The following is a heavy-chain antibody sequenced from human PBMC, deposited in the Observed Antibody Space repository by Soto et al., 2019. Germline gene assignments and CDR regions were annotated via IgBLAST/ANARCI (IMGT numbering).Heavy chain of an antibody. CDR2: ISSSSSYI. D-gene: IGHD3-22*01. CDR3: AREVPDYDSRGWSFDL. J-gene: IGHJ2*01. CDR1: GFTFSSYS. Sequence: GRSLRLSCASSGFTFSSYSMNWVRQAPGKGLEWVSSISSSSSYIYYADSVKGRFTISRENAKNSLYLQMNSLRAEDTAVYYCAREVPDYDSRGWSFDLWGRGTLVTVSS. V-gene: IGHV3-21*04.